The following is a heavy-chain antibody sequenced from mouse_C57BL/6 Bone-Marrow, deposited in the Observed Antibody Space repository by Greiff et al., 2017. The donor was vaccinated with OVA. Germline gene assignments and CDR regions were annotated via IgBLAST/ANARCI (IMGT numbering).Heavy chain of an antibody. CDR2: INPNNGGT. CDR3: ARGEYDGVAY. J-gene: IGHJ3*01. V-gene: IGHV1-22*01. D-gene: IGHD2-12*01. Sequence: EVQVVESGPELVKPGASVKMSCKASGYTFTDYNMHWVKQSHGKSLEWIGYINPNNGGTSYNQKFKGKATLTVNKSSSTAYMELRSLTSEDSAVYYCARGEYDGVAYWGQGTLVTVSA. CDR1: GYTFTDYN.